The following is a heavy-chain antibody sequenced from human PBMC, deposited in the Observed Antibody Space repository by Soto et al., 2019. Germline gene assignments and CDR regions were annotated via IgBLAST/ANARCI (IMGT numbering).Heavy chain of an antibody. CDR2: VSGSGGSV. Sequence: EVQLLESGGDLVQPGGSLTLSCAAAGFTFSSYGMSWVRQAPGKGLEWVSAVSGSGGSVYYADSVRGRFTISRDNSKNTLYLQVNSLRAEDTAIYYCAKGSVFGADYSYGMDVWGQGTTVTGSS. CDR1: GFTFSSYG. V-gene: IGHV3-23*01. D-gene: IGHD2-15*01. CDR3: AKGSVFGADYSYGMDV. J-gene: IGHJ6*02.